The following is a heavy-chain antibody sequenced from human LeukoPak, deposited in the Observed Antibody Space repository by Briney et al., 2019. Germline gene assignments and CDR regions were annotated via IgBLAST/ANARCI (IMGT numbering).Heavy chain of an antibody. D-gene: IGHD6-13*01. CDR1: GGTFSSYA. CDR3: ARAVAAAGTRTYYYYYYYMDV. J-gene: IGHJ6*03. Sequence: ASVTVSCKASGGTFSSYAISWVRQAPGQGLEWMGWMNPNSGNTGYAQKFQGRVTITRNTSISTAYMELSSLRSEDTAVYYCARAVAAAGTRTYYYYYYYMDVWGKGTTVTVSS. V-gene: IGHV1-8*03. CDR2: MNPNSGNT.